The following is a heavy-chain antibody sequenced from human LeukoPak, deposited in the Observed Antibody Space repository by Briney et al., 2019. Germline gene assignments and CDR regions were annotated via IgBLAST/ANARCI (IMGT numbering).Heavy chain of an antibody. D-gene: IGHD6-19*01. CDR3: ARGHRAGEDY. V-gene: IGHV1-69*05. CDR1: GGTFSSYA. CDR2: IIPIFGTA. J-gene: IGHJ4*02. Sequence: ASVKVSCKASGGTFSSYAISWVRQAPGQGLEWMGRIIPIFGTANYAQKFQGRVTITTDESTSTAYMELSSLRSEDTAVYYCARGHRAGEDYWGQGTLVTVSS.